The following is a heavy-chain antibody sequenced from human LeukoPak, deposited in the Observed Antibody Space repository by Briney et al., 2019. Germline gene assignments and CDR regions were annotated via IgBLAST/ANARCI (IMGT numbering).Heavy chain of an antibody. V-gene: IGHV4-34*01. CDR2: INHSGVT. D-gene: IGHD2/OR15-2a*01. CDR1: GASFSDYY. CDR3: AKLSPRSG. J-gene: IGHJ4*02. Sequence: SETLSLTCSVSGASFSDYYWSWVRQSPGKGLEWIGEINHSGVTHYNPSLKSRFTMSADPSKIQFSLNLTSLTAADSAVYYCAKLSPRSGWGQGTLVTVSS.